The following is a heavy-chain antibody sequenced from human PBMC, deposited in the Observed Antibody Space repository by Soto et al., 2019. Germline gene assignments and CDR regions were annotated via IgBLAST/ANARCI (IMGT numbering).Heavy chain of an antibody. CDR3: ARGRIIVAGGFDP. J-gene: IGHJ5*02. Sequence: QVQLVQSGAEVKKPGASVKVSCKASGYTFTSYDIIWVRQATGQGLEWMGWMNPSTGNTDSAEKFQGRLTMTRNTSVSTVYVELGSLSFEDTAVYYCARGRIIVAGGFDPWGQGTLVTVSS. CDR2: MNPSTGNT. V-gene: IGHV1-8*01. D-gene: IGHD6-19*01. CDR1: GYTFTSYD.